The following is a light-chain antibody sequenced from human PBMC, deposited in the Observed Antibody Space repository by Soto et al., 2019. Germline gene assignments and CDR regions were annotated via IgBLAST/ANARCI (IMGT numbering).Light chain of an antibody. V-gene: IGLV2-23*03. CDR3: CSYAGSSTFV. J-gene: IGLJ2*01. Sequence: QSALTQPASVSGSPGQSFTISCTRTSSDVGSYNLVSWYQQHPGKAPKLLIYEGSKRPSGVSIRFSGSKSGNTASLKISGLQAEDEADYYCCSYAGSSTFVFGGGTKLTVL. CDR1: SSDVGSYNL. CDR2: EGS.